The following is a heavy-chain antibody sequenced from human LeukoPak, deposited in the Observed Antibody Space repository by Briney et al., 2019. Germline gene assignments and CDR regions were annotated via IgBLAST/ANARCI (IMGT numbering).Heavy chain of an antibody. V-gene: IGHV3-30*04. Sequence: GRSLRLSCAASGFTFSSYAMHWVRQAPGKGLEGVAVISYDGSNKYYADSVKGRFTISRDNSKNTLYLQMNSLRAEDTAVYYCARSSGSYIFDYWGQGTLVTVSS. CDR3: ARSSGSYIFDY. J-gene: IGHJ4*02. D-gene: IGHD3-10*01. CDR1: GFTFSSYA. CDR2: ISYDGSNK.